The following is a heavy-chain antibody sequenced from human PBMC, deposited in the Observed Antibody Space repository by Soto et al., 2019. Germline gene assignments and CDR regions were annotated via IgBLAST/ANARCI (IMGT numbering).Heavy chain of an antibody. CDR3: ASRSSGWYFDY. D-gene: IGHD6-19*01. V-gene: IGHV3-23*01. J-gene: IGHJ4*02. Sequence: EVQLLESAGGLVQPGGSLRLSCAAPGFTFSNYAMNWVRQAPGKGLGWVSVVSGSGGSTYYAGSVTGRFTISRGNSKNTLYLQMNRLRGEDTAVYYFASRSSGWYFDYWGQGTVVTVSS. CDR2: VSGSGGST. CDR1: GFTFSNYA.